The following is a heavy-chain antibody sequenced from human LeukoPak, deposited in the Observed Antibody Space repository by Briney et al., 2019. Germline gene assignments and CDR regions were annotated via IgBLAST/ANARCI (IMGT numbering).Heavy chain of an antibody. CDR1: GFTFSSHA. V-gene: IGHV3-7*01. Sequence: TGGSLRLSCAASGFTFSSHAMNWVRQAPGKGPEWVANIKEDGSEKYYVGSVKGRFTISRDNAKNSLYLQMNSLRAEDTAVYYCASTIRSSSSYYFDYWGQGTLVSVSS. D-gene: IGHD2-2*01. CDR3: ASTIRSSSSYYFDY. J-gene: IGHJ4*02. CDR2: IKEDGSEK.